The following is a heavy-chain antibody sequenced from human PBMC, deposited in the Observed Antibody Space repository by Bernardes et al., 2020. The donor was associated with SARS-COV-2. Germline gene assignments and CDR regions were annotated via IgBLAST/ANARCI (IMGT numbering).Heavy chain of an antibody. J-gene: IGHJ3*01. V-gene: IGHV3-21*01. CDR1: GFTFSSYD. Sequence: GGSLRLSCAASGFTFSSYDMQWVRQAPGKGLEWVSSISSTSGYKYYADSLKGRFTISRDNAKNAVYLQMNSLRAEDTAVYYCARVAAGLSDAFDVWGQGTMVTVSS. CDR2: ISSTSGYK. CDR3: ARVAAGLSDAFDV. D-gene: IGHD6-25*01.